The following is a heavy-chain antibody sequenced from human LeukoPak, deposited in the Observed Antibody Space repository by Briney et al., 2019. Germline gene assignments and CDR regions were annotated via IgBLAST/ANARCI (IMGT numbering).Heavy chain of an antibody. V-gene: IGHV4-34*01. Sequence: SSETLSLTCAVYGGSFIGFHWNWIRQPPGKGLEWIGDINHSGSTNYNPSLTSRVTISVDPSKNQFSLKLTSVIAADTAVYYCARAGWFGELYGPLDFWGQGTLVTVSS. J-gene: IGHJ4*02. CDR1: GGSFIGFH. D-gene: IGHD3-10*01. CDR2: INHSGST. CDR3: ARAGWFGELYGPLDF.